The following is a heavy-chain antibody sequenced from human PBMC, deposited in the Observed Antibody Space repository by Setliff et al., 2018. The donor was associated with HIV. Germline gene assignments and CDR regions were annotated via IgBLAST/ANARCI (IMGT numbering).Heavy chain of an antibody. D-gene: IGHD3-10*01. V-gene: IGHV1-8*02. CDR2: MNPNSGNT. CDR1: GYTFSGYD. Sequence: ASVKVSCKASGYTFSGYDINWVRQAPGQGLEWMGWMNPNSGNTGYAQKFQGRVTMTRNTSIRTAYMELSSLRSEDTAVYYCARLLGGSGSYQDYWGQGTLVTVSS. CDR3: ARLLGGSGSYQDY. J-gene: IGHJ4*02.